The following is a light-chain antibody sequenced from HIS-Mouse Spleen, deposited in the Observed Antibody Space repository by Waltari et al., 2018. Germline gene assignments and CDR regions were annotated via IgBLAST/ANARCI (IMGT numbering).Light chain of an antibody. CDR3: CSYAGSSTLV. CDR1: SSDVGSYNL. J-gene: IGLJ2*01. CDR2: EGS. Sequence: QSALTQPASVSGSPGQSIPISCPGPSSDVGSYNLVSLYQQHPGKAPKLMIYEGSKRPSGVSNRFSGSKSGNTASLTISGLQAEDEADYYCCSYAGSSTLVFGGGTKLTVL. V-gene: IGLV2-23*01.